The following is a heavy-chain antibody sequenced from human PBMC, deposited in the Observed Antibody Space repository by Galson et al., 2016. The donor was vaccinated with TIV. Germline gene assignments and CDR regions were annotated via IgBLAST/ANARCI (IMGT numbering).Heavy chain of an antibody. V-gene: IGHV6-1*01. CDR3: ARGAPSVFGVIMTLDY. J-gene: IGHJ4*02. D-gene: IGHD3-3*01. CDR1: GDSVSSPSAA. CDR2: TYYRSTWYN. Sequence: CAISGDSVSSPSAAWNWIRQSPSRGLEWLGRTYYRSTWYNDYAASLKRRITINPDTSKNQFSLQLTSVTPEDAAMYYCARGAPSVFGVIMTLDYWGQGTLVTVSS.